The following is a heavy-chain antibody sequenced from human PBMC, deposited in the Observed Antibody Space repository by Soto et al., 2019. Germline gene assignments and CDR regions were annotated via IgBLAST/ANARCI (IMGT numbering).Heavy chain of an antibody. CDR2: IYYSGST. J-gene: IGHJ4*02. Sequence: SETLSLTCTVSGGSISSGDYYWSWIRQPPGKGLEWIGYIYYSGSTYYNPSLKSRVTISVDTSKNQFSLKLSSVTAADTAVYYCARRDSSGYYYGYWGQGTLVTVS. CDR3: ARRDSSGYYYGY. CDR1: GGSISSGDYY. D-gene: IGHD3-22*01. V-gene: IGHV4-30-4*01.